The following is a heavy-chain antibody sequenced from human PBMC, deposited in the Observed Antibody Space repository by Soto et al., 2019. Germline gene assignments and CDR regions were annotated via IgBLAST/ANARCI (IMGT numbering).Heavy chain of an antibody. CDR2: ISGSGGDT. Sequence: EVQLLESGGGLVQPGESLRLFCAASGFTFSTYAMSWVRQAPGKGLEWVSVISGSGGDTYYADSVKGRFTISRDNSKNTLSLQMNSLRAEDTAVYYCVKARGSSTPAPGSYWGQGTQVTVSS. CDR1: GFTFSTYA. CDR3: VKARGSSTPAPGSY. J-gene: IGHJ1*01. D-gene: IGHD2-2*01. V-gene: IGHV3-23*01.